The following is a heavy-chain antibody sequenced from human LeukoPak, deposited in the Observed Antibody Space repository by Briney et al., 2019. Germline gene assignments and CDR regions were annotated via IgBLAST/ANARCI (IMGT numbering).Heavy chain of an antibody. CDR2: ISYDGSNK. CDR3: AKEASWDYGDYYYYYGMDV. Sequence: GGSLRLSCAASGFTFSSYGMHWVRQAPGKGLEWVAVISYDGSNKYYADSVKGRFTISRDNSKNTLHLQMNSLRAEDTAVYYCAKEASWDYGDYYYYYGMDVWGQGTTVTVSS. CDR1: GFTFSSYG. J-gene: IGHJ6*02. D-gene: IGHD4-17*01. V-gene: IGHV3-30*18.